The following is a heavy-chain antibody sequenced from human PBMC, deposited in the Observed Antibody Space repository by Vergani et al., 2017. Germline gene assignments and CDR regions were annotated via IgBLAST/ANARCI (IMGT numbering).Heavy chain of an antibody. CDR1: GFTFSSYW. D-gene: IGHD3-3*01. Sequence: EVQLVESGGGLVQPGGSLRLSCAASGFTFSSYWMSWVRQAPGKGLEWVANIKQDGSEKYYVDSVKGRFTISRDNAKNSLYLQMNSLRAEDTAVYYCARLPGGGFWSGYPRLWYFDLWGRGTLVTVSS. CDR3: ARLPGGGFWSGYPRLWYFDL. CDR2: IKQDGSEK. J-gene: IGHJ2*01. V-gene: IGHV3-7*01.